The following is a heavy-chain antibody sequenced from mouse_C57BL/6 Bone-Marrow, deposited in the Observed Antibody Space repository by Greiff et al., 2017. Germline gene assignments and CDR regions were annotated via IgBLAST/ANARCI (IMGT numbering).Heavy chain of an antibody. J-gene: IGHJ3*01. V-gene: IGHV5-6*01. CDR3: ARRGGTWFAY. CDR2: ISSGGSYT. CDR1: GFTFSSYG. Sequence: EVQLVESGGDLVKPGGSLKLSCAASGFTFSSYGMSWVRQTPDKRLEWVATISSGGSYTYYPDSVKGRFTISRENAKNTLYLQMSSLKSEDTAVYYCARRGGTWFAYWGQGTLVTVSA.